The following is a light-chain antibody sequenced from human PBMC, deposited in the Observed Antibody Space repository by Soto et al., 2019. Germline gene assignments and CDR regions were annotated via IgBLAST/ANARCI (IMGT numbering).Light chain of an antibody. CDR3: QHYNSYPFI. J-gene: IGKJ3*01. CDR1: EDVNGW. V-gene: IGKV1-5*01. Sequence: DIQMTQSPSTLSASVGDRVTITCRASEDVNGWLAWYQQKPGTAPKLLIYDVSTLESGVPSRFSGSGSGTEFTLTISSLQPDDFATFYCQHYNSYPFIFGPGTKVDIK. CDR2: DVS.